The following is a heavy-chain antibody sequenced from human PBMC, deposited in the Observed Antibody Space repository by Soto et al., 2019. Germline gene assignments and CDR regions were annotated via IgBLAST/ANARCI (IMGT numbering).Heavy chain of an antibody. CDR2: IIPILGTA. D-gene: IGHD5-18*01. V-gene: IGHV1-69*10. CDR1: GGTFSSYA. Sequence: GASVKVSCKASGGTFSSYAISWVRQAPGQGLEWMGGIIPILGTANYAQKFQGRVTITADKSTSTAYMELSSLRSEDTAVYYCARERVKDTAMVEPPPHYYYYMDVWGKGTTVTVSS. CDR3: ARERVKDTAMVEPPPHYYYYMDV. J-gene: IGHJ6*03.